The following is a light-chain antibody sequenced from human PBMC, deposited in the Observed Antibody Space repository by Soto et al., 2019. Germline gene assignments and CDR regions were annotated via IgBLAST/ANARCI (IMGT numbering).Light chain of an antibody. J-gene: IGKJ5*01. CDR3: QQYNNWPLIT. V-gene: IGKV3-15*01. CDR2: DVS. CDR1: QGVTTN. Sequence: EIVMTQSPGTLSVPPRERATLSCGAGQGVTTNFAWYQQKSGQSPRLLIYDVSIRATGVPARFSGGGSGTEFTLTISGLQSEDFAVYYCQQYNNWPLITFGQGTRLEIK.